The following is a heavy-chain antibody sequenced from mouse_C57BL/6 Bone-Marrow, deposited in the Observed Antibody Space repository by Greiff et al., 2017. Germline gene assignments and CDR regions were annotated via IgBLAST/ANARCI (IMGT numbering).Heavy chain of an antibody. CDR2: ISSGSSTI. V-gene: IGHV5-17*01. J-gene: IGHJ1*03. D-gene: IGHD1-1*01. Sequence: EVKLMESGGGLVKPGGSLKLSCAASGFTFSDYGMHWVRQAPEKGLEWVAYISSGSSTIYYADTVKGRFTISRDNAKNTLFLQMTRLRSEDTAMYYCARTYYYGSSYGYFDVWGTGTTVTVSS. CDR1: GFTFSDYG. CDR3: ARTYYYGSSYGYFDV.